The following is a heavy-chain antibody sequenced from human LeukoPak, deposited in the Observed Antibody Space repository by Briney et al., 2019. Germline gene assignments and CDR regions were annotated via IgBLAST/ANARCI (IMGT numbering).Heavy chain of an antibody. J-gene: IGHJ3*02. CDR3: ARDGEWELRGAFDI. Sequence: SETLSLTCTVSGGSISSYYWSWIRQPPGKGLEWIGYIYYSGSTNYNPSLKSRVTISVDTSMNQFSLKLSSVTAADTAVYYCARDGEWELRGAFDIWGQGTMVTVSS. CDR1: GGSISSYY. CDR2: IYYSGST. V-gene: IGHV4-59*01. D-gene: IGHD1-26*01.